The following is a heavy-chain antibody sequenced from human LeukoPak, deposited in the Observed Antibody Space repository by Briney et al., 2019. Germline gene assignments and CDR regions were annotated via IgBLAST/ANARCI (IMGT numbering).Heavy chain of an antibody. CDR3: AREGGAFSGAFDI. Sequence: GGSLRLSCAASGFTFSSYWKSWVRQAPGKGLEWVANIKQDGSEEYYVDSVKGRFTISRDNAKNSLYLQMNSLRAEDTAVYYCAREGGAFSGAFDIWGQGTMVTVSS. J-gene: IGHJ3*02. V-gene: IGHV3-7*01. D-gene: IGHD1-26*01. CDR2: IKQDGSEE. CDR1: GFTFSSYW.